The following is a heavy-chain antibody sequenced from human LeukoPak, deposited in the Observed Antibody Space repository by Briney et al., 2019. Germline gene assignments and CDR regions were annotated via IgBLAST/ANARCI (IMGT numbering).Heavy chain of an antibody. Sequence: GGSLRLSCAASGFTFSSYAMHWVRQAPGKGLEWVAVISYDGSNKYYADSVKGRFTISRDNSKNTLYLQMNSLRAEDTAVYYCARDHYYDSSGYHFQHWGQGTLVTVSS. CDR1: GFTFSSYA. D-gene: IGHD3-22*01. V-gene: IGHV3-30-3*01. CDR2: ISYDGSNK. CDR3: ARDHYYDSSGYHFQH. J-gene: IGHJ1*01.